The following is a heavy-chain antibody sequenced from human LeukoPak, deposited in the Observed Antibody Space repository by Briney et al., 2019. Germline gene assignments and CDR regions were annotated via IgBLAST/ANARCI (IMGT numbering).Heavy chain of an antibody. Sequence: GGSLRLSCAASGFTFSSYAMHWVRQAPGKGLEWVAVISYDGSNKYYADSVKGRFTISRDNSKNTLYLQMNSLRAEDTAVYYCAGTSGSSVPYYYGMDVWGQGTTVTVSS. CDR2: ISYDGSNK. CDR3: AGTSGSSVPYYYGMDV. J-gene: IGHJ6*02. D-gene: IGHD3-10*01. V-gene: IGHV3-30-3*01. CDR1: GFTFSSYA.